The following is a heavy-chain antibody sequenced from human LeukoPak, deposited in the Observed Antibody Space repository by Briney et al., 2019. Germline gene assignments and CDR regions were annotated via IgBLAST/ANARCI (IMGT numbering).Heavy chain of an antibody. J-gene: IGHJ5*02. CDR3: ATSDTVSTYNWFDP. CDR1: GGSISSNTYF. D-gene: IGHD5/OR15-5a*01. V-gene: IGHV4-39*01. Sequence: WETLSLTCNVSGGSISSNTYFWGWIRRPPGKGLEWIGSIRYSGSTCYNPSLKSRVTISVDTSKNQFSLNLSSLTAADTAVYYCATSDTVSTYNWFDPWGQGTLVTVS. CDR2: IRYSGST.